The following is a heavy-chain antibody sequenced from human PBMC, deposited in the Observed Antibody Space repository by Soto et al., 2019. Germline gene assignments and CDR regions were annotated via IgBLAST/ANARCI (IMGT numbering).Heavy chain of an antibody. D-gene: IGHD1-1*01. J-gene: IGHJ5*02. Sequence: QVQLVQSGAEVKKPGASVKVSCKASGYTFTSYAMHWVRQAPGQRLEWMGWINAGNGNTKYSQKFKGRVTITRDTSASKAYMELSSLRSEDTAVYYCARPELQLERRPALTPFDPWGQGTLVTVSS. V-gene: IGHV1-3*01. CDR3: ARPELQLERRPALTPFDP. CDR1: GYTFTSYA. CDR2: INAGNGNT.